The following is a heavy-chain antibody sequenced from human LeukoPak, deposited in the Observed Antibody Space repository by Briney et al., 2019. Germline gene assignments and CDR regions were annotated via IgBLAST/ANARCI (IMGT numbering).Heavy chain of an antibody. D-gene: IGHD5-24*01. J-gene: IGHJ5*02. CDR1: GYTFTSYY. CDR3: ATDHSMANTAWWFDP. V-gene: IGHV1-46*01. Sequence: ASVKVSCKASGYTFTSYYIHWVRQAPGQGLEWMGLINPSGGSTNYAQKFQGRVTMTRDTSISTAYMELSSLRSEDTAFYYCATDHSMANTAWWFDPWGQGTLVTVSS. CDR2: INPSGGST.